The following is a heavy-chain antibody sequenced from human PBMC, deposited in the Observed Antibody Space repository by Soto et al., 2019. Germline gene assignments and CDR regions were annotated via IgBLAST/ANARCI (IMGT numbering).Heavy chain of an antibody. D-gene: IGHD2-15*01. J-gene: IGHJ3*02. CDR2: ISSSSSYI. Sequence: PVGSLRLSCAASGFTFSSYSMNWVRQAPGKGLEWVSSISSSSSYIYYADSVKGRFTISRDNAKNSLYLQMNSLRAEDTAVYYCARDWVSRRWDIWGQGTMVTVSS. V-gene: IGHV3-21*01. CDR3: ARDWVSRRWDI. CDR1: GFTFSSYS.